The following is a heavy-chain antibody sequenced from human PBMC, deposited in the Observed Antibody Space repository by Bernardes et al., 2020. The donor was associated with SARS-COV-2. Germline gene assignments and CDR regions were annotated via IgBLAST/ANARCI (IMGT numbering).Heavy chain of an antibody. J-gene: IGHJ3*02. D-gene: IGHD6-19*01. CDR1: GGSISSSSDH. Sequence: ETLFLTCIVSGGSISSSSDHWCWIRQPPGKGLECSGHIHYSGSTDYNPSLNSRLTISVDTSKHQFNLKMSSVTAADTAIYYCERQPRPSSGWSSFDIWSQGTMVTVSS. CDR2: IHYSGST. CDR3: ERQPRPSSGWSSFDI. V-gene: IGHV4-39*01.